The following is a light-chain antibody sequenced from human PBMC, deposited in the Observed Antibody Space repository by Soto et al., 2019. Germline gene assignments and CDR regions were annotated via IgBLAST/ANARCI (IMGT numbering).Light chain of an antibody. Sequence: EIVMTQSPGTLSVSPGERVTLSCRASQSVSSNLAWYQQKPGQAPRLLIYGASTRAAGIPARFSGSGSGTEFTLTITSLQSEDFAVYYCQQFHNWPRTFGQGTKVDIK. J-gene: IGKJ1*01. CDR3: QQFHNWPRT. CDR1: QSVSSN. CDR2: GAS. V-gene: IGKV3-15*01.